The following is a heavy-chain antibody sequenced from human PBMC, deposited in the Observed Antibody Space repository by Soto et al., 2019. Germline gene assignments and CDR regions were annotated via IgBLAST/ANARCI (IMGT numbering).Heavy chain of an antibody. CDR2: IDHDGIGT. CDR1: GFTFSNYL. Sequence: VGSLRLSCAASGFTFSNYLMDWFRQVAGRGLVWVSRIDHDGIGTSYADSVKGRFTISRDNAKNMVYLEMNSLRVEATDVYYCGSVFEYWGNGTLVIVSS. J-gene: IGHJ4*01. CDR3: GSVFEY. V-gene: IGHV3-74*01.